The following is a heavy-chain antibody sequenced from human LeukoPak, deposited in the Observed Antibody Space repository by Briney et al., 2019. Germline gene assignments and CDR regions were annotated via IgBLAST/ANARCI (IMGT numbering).Heavy chain of an antibody. CDR3: ARYYYDSSGYYGAFDY. CDR2: INWNGGST. Sequence: PGGSLRLSCAASGFTFDDYGMSWVRQAPGKGLEWVSGINWNGGSTGYADSVKGRFTISRDNAKNSLYLQINSLRAEDTALYYCARYYYDSSGYYGAFDYWGQGTLVTVSS. V-gene: IGHV3-20*04. J-gene: IGHJ4*02. CDR1: GFTFDDYG. D-gene: IGHD3-22*01.